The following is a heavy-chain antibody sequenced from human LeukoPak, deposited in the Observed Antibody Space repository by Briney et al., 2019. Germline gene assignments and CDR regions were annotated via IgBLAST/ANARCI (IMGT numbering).Heavy chain of an antibody. CDR1: GFTYSSYS. CDR2: ISSTSIHI. CDR3: VLGGAGGIRDVAYDI. V-gene: IGHV3-21*01. D-gene: IGHD6-13*01. J-gene: IGHJ3*02. Sequence: GGSLRLSCAASGFTYSSYSMNWFRHAPGKGLDWVSSISSTSIHIYYADSVNGRFTISRDNAENSLYLQMNSLRAEDTAVYYCVLGGAGGIRDVAYDIWGQGTMVTVSS.